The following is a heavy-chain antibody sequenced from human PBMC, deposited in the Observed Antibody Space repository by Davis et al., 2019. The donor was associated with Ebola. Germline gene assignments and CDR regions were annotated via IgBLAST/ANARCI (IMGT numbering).Heavy chain of an antibody. CDR1: GFTFSDYY. CDR2: ISSSGSTI. J-gene: IGHJ4*02. Sequence: GGSLRLSCAASGFTFSDYYMSWIRQAPGKGLEWVSYISSSGSTIYYADSVKGRFTISRDNSKNTLFLQLNSLRAEDTAVYYCASFRVGNDFDYWGQGTLVTVSS. D-gene: IGHD3-3*01. V-gene: IGHV3-11*01. CDR3: ASFRVGNDFDY.